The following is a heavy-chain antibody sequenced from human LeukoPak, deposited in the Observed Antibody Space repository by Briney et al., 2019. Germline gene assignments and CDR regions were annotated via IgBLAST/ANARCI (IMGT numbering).Heavy chain of an antibody. Sequence: GASVKVSCKASGYTFTGYYMHWVRQAPGQGLEWMGWINPNSGGTNYAQKFQGRVTMTRDTSISTAYMELSRLRSDDTAVYYCAKHSGSLLASAGFDPWGQGTLSPSPQ. CDR1: GYTFTGYY. D-gene: IGHD1-26*01. CDR2: INPNSGGT. J-gene: IGHJ5*02. CDR3: AKHSGSLLASAGFDP. V-gene: IGHV1-2*02.